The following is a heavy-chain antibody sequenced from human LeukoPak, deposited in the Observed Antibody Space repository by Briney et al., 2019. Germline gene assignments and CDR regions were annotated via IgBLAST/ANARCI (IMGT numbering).Heavy chain of an antibody. CDR1: GYTFTGYY. CDR3: ARDYDFWSGSLYYFDY. Sequence: GASVKVSCKASGYTFTGYYMHWVRQAPGQGLEWMGWINPNSGGTNYAQKFQGRVTMTRDTSISTAYMELSRLRSDDTAVYYCARDYDFWSGSLYYFDYWGQGTLVTVSS. V-gene: IGHV1-2*02. J-gene: IGHJ4*02. CDR2: INPNSGGT. D-gene: IGHD3-3*01.